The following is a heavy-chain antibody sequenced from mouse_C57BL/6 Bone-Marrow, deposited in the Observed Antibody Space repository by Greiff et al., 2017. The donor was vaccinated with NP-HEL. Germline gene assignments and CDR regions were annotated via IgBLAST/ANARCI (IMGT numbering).Heavy chain of an antibody. Sequence: VQLQQSGAELARPGASVKLSCKASGYTFTSYGISWVKQRTGQGLEWIGEIYPRSGNTYYHEKFKGKATLTAHKSSSKAYRELRSLTSEDSAVYFCARGMTVERFAYWGQGTLVTVSA. D-gene: IGHD1-1*01. CDR3: ARGMTVERFAY. CDR2: IYPRSGNT. CDR1: GYTFTSYG. J-gene: IGHJ3*01. V-gene: IGHV1-81*01.